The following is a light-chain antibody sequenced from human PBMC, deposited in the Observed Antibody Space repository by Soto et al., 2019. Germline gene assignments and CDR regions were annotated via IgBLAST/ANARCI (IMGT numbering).Light chain of an antibody. Sequence: QSALTQPPSASGSPGQSVTISCIGTSSDVGGYNFVSWYQQRSGKAPKLLIYEVTKRPSGVPDRFSGSKSGNTASLTVSGLQAEDEADYYCSSYEGSKNLVFGGGTQLTVL. CDR1: SSDVGGYNF. J-gene: IGLJ2*01. CDR2: EVT. V-gene: IGLV2-8*01. CDR3: SSYEGSKNLV.